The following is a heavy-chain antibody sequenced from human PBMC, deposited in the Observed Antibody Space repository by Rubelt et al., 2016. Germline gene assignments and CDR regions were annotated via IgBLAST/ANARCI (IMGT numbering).Heavy chain of an antibody. CDR2: INHSGST. CDR3: ARGETGDY. J-gene: IGHJ4*02. Sequence: WIGEINHSGSTNYNPSLKGRVTISVDTSKNQFSLKLSSVTAADTAVYYCARGETGDYWGQGTLVTVSP. V-gene: IGHV4-34*01.